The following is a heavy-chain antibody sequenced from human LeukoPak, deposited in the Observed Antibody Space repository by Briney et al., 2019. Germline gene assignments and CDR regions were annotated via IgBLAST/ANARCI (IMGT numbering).Heavy chain of an antibody. CDR3: ARDPYDSSGYHNWFDP. J-gene: IGHJ5*02. Sequence: GGSLRLSCAASGFTFSSYSMNWVRQAPGKGLEWVSSISSSSSYIYYADSVKGRFTISRDNAKNSLYLQVNSLRAEDTAVYYCARDPYDSSGYHNWFDPWGQGTLVTVSS. D-gene: IGHD3-22*01. CDR1: GFTFSSYS. CDR2: ISSSSSYI. V-gene: IGHV3-21*01.